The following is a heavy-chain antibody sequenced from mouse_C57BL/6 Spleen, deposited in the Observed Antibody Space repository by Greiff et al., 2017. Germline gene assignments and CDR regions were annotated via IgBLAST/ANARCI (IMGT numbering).Heavy chain of an antibody. Sequence: EVQLVESGGGLVQPGGSLKLSCAASGFTFSDYYMYWVRQTPEKRLEWVAYISNGGGSTYYPDTVKGRFTISRDNAKNTLYRQMSRLKSEDTAMYYCARQGGLLRGWFAYWGQGTLVTVSA. V-gene: IGHV5-12*01. J-gene: IGHJ3*01. CDR2: ISNGGGST. D-gene: IGHD2-3*01. CDR1: GFTFSDYY. CDR3: ARQGGLLRGWFAY.